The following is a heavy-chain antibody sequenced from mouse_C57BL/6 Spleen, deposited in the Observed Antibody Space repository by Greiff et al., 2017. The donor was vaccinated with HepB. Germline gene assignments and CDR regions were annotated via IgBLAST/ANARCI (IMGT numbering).Heavy chain of an antibody. Sequence: QVQLQQSGAELVRPGASVTLSCKASGYTFTDYEMHWVKPTPVHGLEWIGAIDPETGGTAYNQKFRGKAILTADKSSSTAYMELRSLTSEDSAVYDCTRANWDNYFDYWGQGTTLTVSS. CDR1: GYTFTDYE. V-gene: IGHV1-15*01. J-gene: IGHJ2*01. CDR3: TRANWDNYFDY. CDR2: IDPETGGT. D-gene: IGHD4-1*01.